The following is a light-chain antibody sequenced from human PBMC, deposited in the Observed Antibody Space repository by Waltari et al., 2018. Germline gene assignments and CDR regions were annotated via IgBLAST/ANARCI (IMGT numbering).Light chain of an antibody. Sequence: QAVLTQPASLSASPGASASLTCTFRRDIKLGDYGIYLSQQTPGSPPQYLLRYISDSDKQQGSGVPSRFSGSKDPSANAGILLISGLQSDDEADYFCMIWHNNAWVFGGGTKLTVL. J-gene: IGLJ3*02. CDR2: YISDSDK. CDR1: RDIKLGDYG. CDR3: MIWHNNAWV. V-gene: IGLV5-45*01.